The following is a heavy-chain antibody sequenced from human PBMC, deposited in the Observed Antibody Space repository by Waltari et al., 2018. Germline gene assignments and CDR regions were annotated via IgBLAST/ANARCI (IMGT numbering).Heavy chain of an antibody. CDR3: ARWVYYYDSSGYYNYFDY. Sequence: EVQLVQSGAEVKKPGESLKISCKGSGYSFTSYWIGWVRQMPGKGLEWMGFIYPGDSDTRYSPSFQGQVTISADKSISTAYLQWSSLKASDTAMYYCARWVYYYDSSGYYNYFDYWGQGTLVTVSS. CDR2: IYPGDSDT. J-gene: IGHJ4*02. CDR1: GYSFTSYW. V-gene: IGHV5-51*01. D-gene: IGHD3-22*01.